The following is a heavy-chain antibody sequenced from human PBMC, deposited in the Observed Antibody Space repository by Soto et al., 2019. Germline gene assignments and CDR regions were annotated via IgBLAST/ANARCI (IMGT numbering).Heavy chain of an antibody. Sequence: QVQLVESGGGVVQPGRSLRLSCAASGFTFSSYGMHWVRQAPGKGLEWVAVIWYDGSNKYYADSVKGRFTISRDNSKNTLYLQMNSLRAEYTAVYYCARDHGGGHSSRRYYYYGMDVWGQGTTVTVSS. D-gene: IGHD6-13*01. CDR1: GFTFSSYG. J-gene: IGHJ6*02. CDR3: ARDHGGGHSSRRYYYYGMDV. V-gene: IGHV3-33*01. CDR2: IWYDGSNK.